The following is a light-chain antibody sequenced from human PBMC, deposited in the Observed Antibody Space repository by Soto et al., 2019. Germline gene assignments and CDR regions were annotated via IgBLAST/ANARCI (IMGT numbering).Light chain of an antibody. CDR3: QQYNSYSPT. Sequence: TQSPSFLSASVGDRVTITCRASQGISSYLNCYQQKPGKAPKLLIFDASSLESGVPSRFSGSGSGTEFTLTISSLQPDDFATYYCQQYNSYSPTFGQGTKVDIK. J-gene: IGKJ1*01. CDR1: QGISSY. CDR2: DAS. V-gene: IGKV1-5*01.